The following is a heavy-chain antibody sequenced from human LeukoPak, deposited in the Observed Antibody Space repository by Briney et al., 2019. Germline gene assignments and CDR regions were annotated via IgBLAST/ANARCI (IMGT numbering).Heavy chain of an antibody. Sequence: SETLSLTCTVSGGSISSYYWSWIRQPPGKGLEWIGYIYYSGSTNYNPSLKSRVTISVDTSKNQFSLKLSSVTAADTAVYYCARGAAAGREYFQHWGQGTLVTVSS. CDR1: GGSISSYY. CDR2: IYYSGST. V-gene: IGHV4-59*01. CDR3: ARGAAAGREYFQH. D-gene: IGHD6-13*01. J-gene: IGHJ1*01.